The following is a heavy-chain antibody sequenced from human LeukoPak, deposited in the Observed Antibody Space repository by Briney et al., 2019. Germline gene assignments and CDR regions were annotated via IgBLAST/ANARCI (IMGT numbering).Heavy chain of an antibody. V-gene: IGHV4-61*02. J-gene: IGHJ4*02. D-gene: IGHD3-3*01. CDR2: IYTSGST. Sequence: PSETLSLTCTVSGGSISSGSYYWSWIRQPAGKGLEWIGRIYTSGSTNYNPSLKSRVTISVDTSKNQFSLKLSSVIAADTAVYYCARDGTIFGVALDYWGQGTLVTVSS. CDR3: ARDGTIFGVALDY. CDR1: GGSISSGSYY.